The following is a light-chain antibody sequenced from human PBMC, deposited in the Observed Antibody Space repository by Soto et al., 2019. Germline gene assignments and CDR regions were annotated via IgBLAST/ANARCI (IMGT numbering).Light chain of an antibody. Sequence: EIVLTQSPATLSLSPGERATLSCRASQSVSSYLAWYHQKPGQAPRLLFYDASNRATGIPARFTAGGSGTDFTLTISSLEPEDFAVYYCHQRSNWPSFGPGTKLEIK. CDR1: QSVSSY. CDR3: HQRSNWPS. J-gene: IGKJ2*01. V-gene: IGKV3-11*01. CDR2: DAS.